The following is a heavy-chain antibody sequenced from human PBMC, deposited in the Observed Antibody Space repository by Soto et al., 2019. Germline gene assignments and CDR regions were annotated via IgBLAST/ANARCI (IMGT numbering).Heavy chain of an antibody. V-gene: IGHV4-39*01. CDR2: IYYSGRT. Sequence: SETLSLTCTVTGDSINSRSYYWVLIRQPPGKGLEWIGSIYYSGRTYNNPSLRSRVSMSIDTSKDQFSLKLKSVTAADTALYFCACFWTLVVNKTYF. CDR3: ACFWTLVVNKTYF. CDR1: GDSINSRSYY. D-gene: IGHD3-3*01. J-gene: IGHJ4*01.